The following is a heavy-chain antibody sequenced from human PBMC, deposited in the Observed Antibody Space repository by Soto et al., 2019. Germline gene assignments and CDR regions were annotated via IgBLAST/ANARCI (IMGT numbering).Heavy chain of an antibody. CDR3: AKDIVRTDGWLFLSYFDY. CDR1: GFTFDDYA. Sequence: PGGSLRLSCAASGFTFDDYAMHWVRQAPGKGLEWVSGISWNSGSIGYADSVKGRFTISRDNAKNSLYLQMNSLRAEDTALYYCAKDIVRTDGWLFLSYFDYWGQGTLVTVSS. J-gene: IGHJ4*02. D-gene: IGHD2-21*01. V-gene: IGHV3-9*01. CDR2: ISWNSGSI.